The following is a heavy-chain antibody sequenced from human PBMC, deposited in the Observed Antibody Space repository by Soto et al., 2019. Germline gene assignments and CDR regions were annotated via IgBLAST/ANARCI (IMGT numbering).Heavy chain of an antibody. V-gene: IGHV3-9*01. CDR2: ISWDSVSI. D-gene: IGHD3-10*01. Sequence: EVQLVESGGGLVQPGRSLRLSCAVSGFTFDDYAMHWVRQAPGKGLEWVSGISWDSVSIGYADSVKGRFTISRDNAKNSLYLQMKSLRAEDTALYYCAKDHYGSAIYGMDVWGQGPTVTVSS. CDR1: GFTFDDYA. CDR3: AKDHYGSAIYGMDV. J-gene: IGHJ6*02.